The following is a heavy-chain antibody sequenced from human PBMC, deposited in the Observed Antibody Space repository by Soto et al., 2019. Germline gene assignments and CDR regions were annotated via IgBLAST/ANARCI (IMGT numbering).Heavy chain of an antibody. V-gene: IGHV3-13*01. CDR3: VRVNADAYDV. CDR2: ITTGGNA. J-gene: IGHJ3*01. Sequence: EVQLVESGGDLVQPGGSLRLSCAASGFSFSNHDMHWVRQPKGKGLEWVSGITTGGNAYFADSVKGRFSIFRENAKNSFYLQTSSLRAEDTAMYYCVRVNADAYDVWGQGTMVTVSS. CDR1: GFSFSNHD.